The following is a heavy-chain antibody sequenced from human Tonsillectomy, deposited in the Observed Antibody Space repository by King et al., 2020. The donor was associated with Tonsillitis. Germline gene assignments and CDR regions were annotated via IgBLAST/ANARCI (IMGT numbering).Heavy chain of an antibody. CDR2: IYYSGST. Sequence: VQLQESGPGLVKPSQTLYLTCKVSGGPISSGGYYWSWIRQHPGKGLEWIGYIYYSGSTYYNPSLKSRVTISVDTSKNHFSLKLSSVTAADTAVYYCARGLFSSTSADAFDIWGQGTLVAVSS. D-gene: IGHD2-2*01. J-gene: IGHJ3*02. V-gene: IGHV4-31*03. CDR1: GGPISSGGYY. CDR3: ARGLFSSTSADAFDI.